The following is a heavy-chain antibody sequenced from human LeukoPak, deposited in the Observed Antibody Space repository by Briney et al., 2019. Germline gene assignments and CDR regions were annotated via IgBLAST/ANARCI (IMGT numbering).Heavy chain of an antibody. CDR2: MNPNSGNT. Sequence: ASVKVSCKASGYTFTSCDINWVRQATGQGLERMGWMNPNSGNTGYAQKFQGRVTMTRNTSISTAYMELSSLRSEDTAVYYCARTDVDTAMVDPFDIWGQGTMVTVSS. D-gene: IGHD5-18*01. CDR1: GYTFTSCD. CDR3: ARTDVDTAMVDPFDI. J-gene: IGHJ3*02. V-gene: IGHV1-8*01.